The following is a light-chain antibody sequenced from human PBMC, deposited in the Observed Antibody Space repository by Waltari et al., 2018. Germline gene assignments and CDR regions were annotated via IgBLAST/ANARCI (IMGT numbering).Light chain of an antibody. CDR2: EVG. CDR1: TRHCGAATD. J-gene: IGLJ1*01. CDR3: SSYAGSNIGV. V-gene: IGLV2-8*01. Sequence: SALTKPPTASGPPGQAVTISGPRTTRHCGAATDFSGYQQHQGTAPKLMLYEVGKRPSGVPYRFSGSKSGNAASLSVSGPQADDEADYYCSSYAGSNIGVFGTGTKVTVL.